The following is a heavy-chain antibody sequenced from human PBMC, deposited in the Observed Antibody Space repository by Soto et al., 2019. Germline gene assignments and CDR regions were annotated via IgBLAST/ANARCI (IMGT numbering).Heavy chain of an antibody. Sequence: ASVKVSCKASGGTFSSYAISWVRQAPGQGLEWMGGIIPIFGTANYAQKFQGRVTITADESTSTAYMELSSLRSEDTAVYYCARARTEADPSESWFDPWGQGTLVTVSS. J-gene: IGHJ5*02. CDR2: IIPIFGTA. CDR1: GGTFSSYA. CDR3: ARARTEADPSESWFDP. D-gene: IGHD6-13*01. V-gene: IGHV1-69*13.